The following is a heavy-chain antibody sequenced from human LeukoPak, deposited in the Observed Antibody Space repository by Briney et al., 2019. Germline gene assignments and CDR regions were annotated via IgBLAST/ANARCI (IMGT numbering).Heavy chain of an antibody. CDR1: GYTFTSYD. D-gene: IGHD3-22*01. V-gene: IGHV1-8*01. Sequence: ASVKVSCKASGYTFTSYDINWVRQATGQGLEWMGWMNPNNGNTGYAQKFQGRVTMTRNTSISTAYMELSSLRSEDTAVYYCARDGGDYYDSSGYFSWGQGTLVTVSS. CDR2: MNPNNGNT. CDR3: ARDGGDYYDSSGYFS. J-gene: IGHJ4*02.